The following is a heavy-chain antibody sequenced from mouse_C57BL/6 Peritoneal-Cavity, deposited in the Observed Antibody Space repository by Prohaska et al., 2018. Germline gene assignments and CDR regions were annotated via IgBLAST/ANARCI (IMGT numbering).Heavy chain of an antibody. V-gene: IGHV2-3*01. D-gene: IGHD1-1*02. CDR2: IWGDGST. CDR3: AKRGDYRYFDV. Sequence: LTSYGVSWVRQPPGKGLEWLGVIWGDGSTNYHSALISRLSISKDNSKSQVFLKLNSLQTDDTATYYCAKRGDYRYFDVWGTGTTVTVSS. CDR1: LTSYG. J-gene: IGHJ1*03.